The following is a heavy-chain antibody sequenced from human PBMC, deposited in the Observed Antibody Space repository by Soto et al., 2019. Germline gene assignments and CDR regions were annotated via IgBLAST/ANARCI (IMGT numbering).Heavy chain of an antibody. Sequence: SETLSLTCAVSGGSVSSGRYYWSWIRQHPGKGLEWIGYIYYSGSTNYNPSLKSRVTISVDTSKNQFSLQLSSVTAADPAVYNCARARMTTVRWFAPWGQGTLVTASP. CDR3: ARARMTTVRWFAP. D-gene: IGHD4-4*01. J-gene: IGHJ5*02. CDR2: IYYSGST. V-gene: IGHV4-61*01. CDR1: GGSVSSGRYY.